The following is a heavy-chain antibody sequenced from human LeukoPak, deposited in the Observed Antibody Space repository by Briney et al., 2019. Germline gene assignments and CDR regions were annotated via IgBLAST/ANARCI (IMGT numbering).Heavy chain of an antibody. CDR2: IYYSGST. V-gene: IGHV4-59*01. CDR1: GGSISSYY. D-gene: IGHD6-19*01. CDR3: ARNRAGWADY. Sequence: SETLSLTCTVAGGSISSYYWSWIRQPPGKGREGIGYIYYSGSTNYNPSLKSRVTISVDTSKTQFSLKLSSVTAADTAVYYCARNRAGWADYWGQGTLVTVSS. J-gene: IGHJ4*02.